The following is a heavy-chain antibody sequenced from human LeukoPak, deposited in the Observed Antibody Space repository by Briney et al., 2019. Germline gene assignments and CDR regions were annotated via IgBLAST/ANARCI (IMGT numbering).Heavy chain of an antibody. V-gene: IGHV5-51*01. D-gene: IGHD3-3*01. CDR3: ARLRVDFWSGLEVSPPDY. CDR1: GYSFTSYW. CDR2: IYPGDSDT. J-gene: IGHJ4*02. Sequence: GESLKISCKGSGYSFTSYWIGWVRQMPGKGLEWMGIIYPGDSDTRYSPSFQGQVTISADKSVSTAYLQWSSLKASDTAMYYCARLRVDFWSGLEVSPPDYWGQGTLVTVSS.